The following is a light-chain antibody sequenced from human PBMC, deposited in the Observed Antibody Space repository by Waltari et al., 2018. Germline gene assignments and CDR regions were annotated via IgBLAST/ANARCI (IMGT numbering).Light chain of an antibody. CDR1: QSVSSSY. CDR3: QQYGSSRLT. V-gene: IGKV3-20*01. CDR2: GAS. Sequence: EIVLTQSPGTLSLSPGERATLSCRASQSVSSSYLAWYQQKPGQAPRLLIYGASIRATGIPDRSSGSGSGTDFTLTISRLEPEDFAVYYCQQYGSSRLTFGGGTKVEIK. J-gene: IGKJ4*01.